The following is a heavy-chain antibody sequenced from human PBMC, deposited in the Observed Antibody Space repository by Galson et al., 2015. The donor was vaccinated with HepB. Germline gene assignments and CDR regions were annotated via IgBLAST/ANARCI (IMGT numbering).Heavy chain of an antibody. V-gene: IGHV3-21*01. J-gene: IGHJ4*02. Sequence: LRLSCAASGFTFSSYSMNWVRQAPGKGLEWVSSISSSSTYIYYADSLKGRFTISRDNAKNSLYLQMNSLRAEDTAVYYCVRVFGDYGDHDYFEDWGQGTLVTVSS. CDR3: VRVFGDYGDHDYFED. CDR1: GFTFSSYS. CDR2: ISSSSTYI. D-gene: IGHD4-17*01.